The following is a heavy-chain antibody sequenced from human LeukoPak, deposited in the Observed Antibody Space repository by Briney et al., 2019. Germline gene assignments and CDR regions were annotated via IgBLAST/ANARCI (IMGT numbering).Heavy chain of an antibody. CDR1: GYIFTGHY. J-gene: IGHJ4*02. D-gene: IGHD2-15*01. CDR3: ARDISAGIYMYEY. Sequence: ASVKVSCKASGYIFTGHYMHWVRQAPGQGLEWMGWINPNSGGTKYAQKFQGRVNMTRDTSISTTYMELRRLTYDDTAVYYCARDISAGIYMYEYWGQGSLVTVSS. CDR2: INPNSGGT. V-gene: IGHV1-2*02.